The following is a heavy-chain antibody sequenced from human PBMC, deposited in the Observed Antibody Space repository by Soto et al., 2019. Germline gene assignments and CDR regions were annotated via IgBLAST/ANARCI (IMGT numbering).Heavy chain of an antibody. V-gene: IGHV4-34*01. Sequence: SETLSLTCSVSGGSISGNNYYLSWIRQPPGKGLEWIGEINHSGSTNYNPSLKSRVTISVDTSKNQFSLKLSSVTAADTAVYYCARRGYSSSWYRVRDWNWFDPWGQGTLVTVSS. CDR3: ARRGYSSSWYRVRDWNWFDP. J-gene: IGHJ5*02. D-gene: IGHD6-13*01. CDR1: GGSISGNNYY. CDR2: INHSGST.